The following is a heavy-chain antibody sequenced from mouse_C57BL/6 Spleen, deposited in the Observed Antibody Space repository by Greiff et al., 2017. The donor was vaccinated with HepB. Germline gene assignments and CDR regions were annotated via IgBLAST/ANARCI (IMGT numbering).Heavy chain of an antibody. V-gene: IGHV1-55*01. Sequence: QVQLQQSGAELVKPGASVKMSCKASGYTFTSYWITWVKQRPGQGLEWIGDIYPGSGSTNYNEKFKSKATLTVYTSSSTAYMQLSILTSEDSAVYYCAYYSNYVADYWGQGTTLTVSS. D-gene: IGHD2-5*01. CDR2: IYPGSGST. J-gene: IGHJ2*01. CDR1: GYTFTSYW. CDR3: AYYSNYVADY.